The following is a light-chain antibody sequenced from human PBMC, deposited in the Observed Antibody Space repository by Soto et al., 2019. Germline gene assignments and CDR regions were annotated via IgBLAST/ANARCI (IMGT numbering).Light chain of an antibody. CDR1: SSDVGGYNY. V-gene: IGLV2-14*03. Sequence: QSALTQPASVSGSPGQSITLSCTGTSSDVGGYNYVSWYQHHPGKAPKLMIYDVSNRPSGVSNRFSGSKSGNTASLIISGLQAEDEADYYCSSYTSSSTLSTYVFGTGTKLTVL. CDR3: SSYTSSSTLSTYV. CDR2: DVS. J-gene: IGLJ1*01.